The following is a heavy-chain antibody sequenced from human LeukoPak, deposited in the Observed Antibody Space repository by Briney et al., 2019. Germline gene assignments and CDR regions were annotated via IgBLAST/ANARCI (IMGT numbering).Heavy chain of an antibody. Sequence: APVKASCKASGYTFTGYYMHWVRQPPGQWLEWMGWINPNSGGTNYAQKLQGRVTKTRDTSISTAYMELSRLRSDDTAVYYCARIYCSSTSCVRHMGLGWFDPWGQGTLVTVSS. CDR3: ARIYCSSTSCVRHMGLGWFDP. CDR2: INPNSGGT. J-gene: IGHJ5*02. V-gene: IGHV1-2*02. CDR1: GYTFTGYY. D-gene: IGHD2-2*01.